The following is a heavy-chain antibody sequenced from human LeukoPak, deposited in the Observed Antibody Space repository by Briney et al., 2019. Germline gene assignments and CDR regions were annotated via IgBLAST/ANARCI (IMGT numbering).Heavy chain of an antibody. J-gene: IGHJ6*03. CDR3: ATEPLKASTHRHV. Sequence: GGTLTLSCVASGFTFRGYAMSWVRQAPAKGLEWVSWTSGSGGSTYYADPLKRRFTISRDNPKNTVYLQVNSLSAGHTAVYHCATEPLKASTHRHVGGKET. V-gene: IGHV3-23*01. D-gene: IGHD1-1*01. CDR1: GFTFRGYA. CDR2: TSGSGGST.